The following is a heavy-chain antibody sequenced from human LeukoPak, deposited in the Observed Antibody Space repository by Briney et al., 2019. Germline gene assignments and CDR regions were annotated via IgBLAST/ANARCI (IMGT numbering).Heavy chain of an antibody. CDR2: IIPIFGTA. CDR3: ASLGSSGWNWFDP. V-gene: IGHV1-69*06. J-gene: IGHJ5*02. D-gene: IGHD6-19*01. CDR1: GGTFSSYA. Sequence: ASVKVSCKASGGTFSSYAISWVRQAPGQGLEWMGGIIPIFGTANYAQKFQGRVTITADKSTSTAYMELSSLRPEDTAVYYCASLGSSGWNWFDPWGQGTLVTVSS.